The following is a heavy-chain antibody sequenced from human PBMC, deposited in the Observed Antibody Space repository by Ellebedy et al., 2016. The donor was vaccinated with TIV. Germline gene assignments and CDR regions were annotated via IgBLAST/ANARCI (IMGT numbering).Heavy chain of an antibody. CDR1: GYTFTGYY. Sequence: ASVKVSCKASGYTFTGYYMHWVRQAPGQGLEWVGTLNPNSGGTNYAQKFQGRVTMTRDTSISTGYMELSGLKSDDTAVYYCAALPYISTSSAYWGQGTLVTVSS. J-gene: IGHJ4*02. V-gene: IGHV1-2*02. CDR3: AALPYISTSSAY. D-gene: IGHD6-13*01. CDR2: LNPNSGGT.